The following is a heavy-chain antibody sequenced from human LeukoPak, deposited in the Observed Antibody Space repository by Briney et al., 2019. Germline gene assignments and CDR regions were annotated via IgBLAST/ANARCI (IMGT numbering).Heavy chain of an antibody. CDR1: GFTFSSYD. D-gene: IGHD1-26*01. CDR3: ARVLGASPFDY. CDR2: IVSSGSTI. J-gene: IGHJ4*02. V-gene: IGHV3-48*03. Sequence: GGSLRLSCAASGFTFSSYDMNWVRRAPGKGLEWVSYIVSSGSTIYYADSVKGRFTISRDNAKNSLYLQMNSLRADDTGVYFCARVLGASPFDYWGQGTLVTVSS.